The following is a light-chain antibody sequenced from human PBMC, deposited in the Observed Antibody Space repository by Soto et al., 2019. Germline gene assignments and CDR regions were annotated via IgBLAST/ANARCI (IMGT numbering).Light chain of an antibody. Sequence: DIQMTQSPPSLSASVGDRVTITCRASETIASYLNWYQQRPGKAPKLLIYAASSLQSGVPSRFGGSGSGTDFTLTITSLQPEDFATYYCQQTYNPPRTFGQGTRL. V-gene: IGKV1-39*01. CDR1: ETIASY. CDR2: AAS. J-gene: IGKJ1*01. CDR3: QQTYNPPRT.